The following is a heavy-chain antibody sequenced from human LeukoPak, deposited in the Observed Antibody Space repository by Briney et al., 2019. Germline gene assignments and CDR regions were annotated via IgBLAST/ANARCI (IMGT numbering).Heavy chain of an antibody. Sequence: PSETLSLTCAVSGGSFSGYYWTWIRQSPGKGLEWIGSIYYTGSTYYNPSLKSRVTISVDTSKSEFSLMVHSVTAADTAMYYCARRGITYSTSFFDSWGQGTLVTVAS. CDR1: GGSFSGYY. V-gene: IGHV4-59*05. CDR3: ARRGITYSTSFFDS. CDR2: IYYTGST. J-gene: IGHJ4*02. D-gene: IGHD6-13*01.